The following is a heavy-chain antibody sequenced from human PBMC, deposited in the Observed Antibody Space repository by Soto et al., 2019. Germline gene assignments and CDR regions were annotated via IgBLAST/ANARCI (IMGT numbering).Heavy chain of an antibody. V-gene: IGHV5-51*01. D-gene: IGHD2-8*02. CDR2: IFPGDSNS. Sequence: GESLKISCKGSGYSFTSYWIGWVRQMSGKGLEWMGIIFPGDSNSRYSPSFQGQVTFSAEKSTSTAYLQWSSLKASDTAIYYCARQGEVLDFWGQGTLVTVSS. CDR3: ARQGEVLDF. J-gene: IGHJ4*02. CDR1: GYSFTSYW.